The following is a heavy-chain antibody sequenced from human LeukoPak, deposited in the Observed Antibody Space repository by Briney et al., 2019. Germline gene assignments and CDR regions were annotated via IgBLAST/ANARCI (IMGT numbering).Heavy chain of an antibody. CDR1: GFTFNNYA. CDR3: ARNQDSSWYYYYMDV. CDR2: ITGSGGST. V-gene: IGHV3-23*01. D-gene: IGHD6-13*01. Sequence: GGSLRLSCVASGFTFNNYAMSWVRQAPGKGLEWVSTITGSGGSTYSADSVKGRLTISRDNSKNTLYLQMNSLRADDTALYYCARNQDSSWYYYYMDVWGKGTTVTVSS. J-gene: IGHJ6*03.